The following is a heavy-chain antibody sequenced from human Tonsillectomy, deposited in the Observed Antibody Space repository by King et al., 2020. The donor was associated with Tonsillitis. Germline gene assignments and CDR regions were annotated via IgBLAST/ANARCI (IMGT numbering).Heavy chain of an antibody. J-gene: IGHJ4*02. D-gene: IGHD3-22*01. CDR1: GGSISSNY. CDR2: IYDSGST. Sequence: LQLQESGPGLVKPSETLSLTCTVSGGSISSNYLNWIRQPPGKGLEWIGYIYDSGSTNYNPSLKSRVTMSADTSKNQFSLNLSSVTAADTAVYYCVRGAGWLPDYWGQGTLVTVSS. CDR3: VRGAGWLPDY. V-gene: IGHV4-59*01.